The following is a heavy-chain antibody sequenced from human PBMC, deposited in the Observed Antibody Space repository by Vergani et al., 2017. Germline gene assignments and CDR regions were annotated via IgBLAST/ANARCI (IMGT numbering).Heavy chain of an antibody. Sequence: QVQLVESGGGVVQPGRSLRLSCAAPGFTFSSYGMHWVRQAPGKGVEWVAVIWYDGSNKYYADSVKGRFTISRDNSKNTLYLQMNSLRAEDTAVYYCARVAAAGTDDNAFDIWGQGTMVTVSS. CDR3: ARVAAAGTDDNAFDI. CDR2: IWYDGSNK. CDR1: GFTFSSYG. D-gene: IGHD6-13*01. V-gene: IGHV3-33*01. J-gene: IGHJ3*02.